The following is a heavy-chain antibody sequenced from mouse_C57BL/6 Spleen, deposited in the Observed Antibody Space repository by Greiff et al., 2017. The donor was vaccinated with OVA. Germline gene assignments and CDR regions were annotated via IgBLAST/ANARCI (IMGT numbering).Heavy chain of an antibody. CDR3: ASVRPDYGSSPFAY. CDR2: IWGVGST. D-gene: IGHD1-1*01. Sequence: VVESGPGLVAPSQSLSITCTVSGFSLTSYGVDWVRQSPGKGLEWLGVIWGVGSTNYHSALKSRLSISKDNSKSQVFIKMNRLQTDDTAMYYCASVRPDYGSSPFAYWGQGTLVTVSA. V-gene: IGHV2-6*01. CDR1: GFSLTSYG. J-gene: IGHJ3*01.